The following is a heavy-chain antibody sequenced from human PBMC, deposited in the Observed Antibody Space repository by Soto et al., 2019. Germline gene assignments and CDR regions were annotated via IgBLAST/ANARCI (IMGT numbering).Heavy chain of an antibody. CDR2: IIPIFGTA. CDR3: ARDRYDSSGYYRGIDY. V-gene: IGHV1-69*06. CDR1: GGTFSSYA. D-gene: IGHD3-22*01. Sequence: QVQLVQSGAEVKKPGSSVKVSCKASGGTFSSYAISWVRQAPGQGLEWMGGIIPIFGTANYAQKFQGRVTITADKSTSTAYRELSSLRSEDTAVYYCARDRYDSSGYYRGIDYWGQGTLVTVSS. J-gene: IGHJ4*02.